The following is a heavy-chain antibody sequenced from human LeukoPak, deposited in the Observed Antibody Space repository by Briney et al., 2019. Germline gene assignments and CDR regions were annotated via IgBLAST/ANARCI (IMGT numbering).Heavy chain of an antibody. CDR3: ARLRRDYYGSGAHEFDI. V-gene: IGHV4-38-2*01. CDR2: IYHSVST. J-gene: IGHJ3*02. Sequence: SETLSLTCAVSGYSISSGYYWGWIRQPPGKGLEWIGSIYHSVSTYYNPSLKSRVTISIDTSKNQFSLKLSSVTAADTAVYYCARLRRDYYGSGAHEFDIWGQGTMVTVSS. D-gene: IGHD3-10*01. CDR1: GYSISSGYY.